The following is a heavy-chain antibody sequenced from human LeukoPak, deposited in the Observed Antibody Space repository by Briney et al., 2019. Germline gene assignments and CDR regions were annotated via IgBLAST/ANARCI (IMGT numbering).Heavy chain of an antibody. V-gene: IGHV4-59*08. CDR2: LYYSGST. CDR1: GDSLSNYY. J-gene: IGHJ6*03. D-gene: IGHD1-14*01. Sequence: PSETLSLTCTVSGDSLSNYYWSWIRQPPGKGLEWIGYLYYSGSTSYNPSLKSRVTISVDTSQNQFSLNLSSVTAADTAVYYCARGSNLSTYYYYYYMDVWGKGTTVTVSS. CDR3: ARGSNLSTYYYYYYMDV.